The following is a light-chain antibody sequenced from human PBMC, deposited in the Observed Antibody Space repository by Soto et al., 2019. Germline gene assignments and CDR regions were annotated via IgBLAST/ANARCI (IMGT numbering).Light chain of an antibody. J-gene: IGLJ7*01. CDR1: SSNIGSNY. CDR2: RNN. CDR3: AAWDDSLSGAV. Sequence: QSVLTQPPSASGTPGQRVTISCSGRSSNIGSNYVYWYQQFPGTAPKLLIYRNNQRPSGVTDRFSGSKSGTSASLAISGLRSEDEADYYCAAWDDSLSGAVFGGATQLTVL. V-gene: IGLV1-47*01.